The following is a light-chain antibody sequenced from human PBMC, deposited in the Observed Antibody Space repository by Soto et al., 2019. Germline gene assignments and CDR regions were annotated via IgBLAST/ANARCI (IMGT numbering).Light chain of an antibody. J-gene: IGKJ2*01. CDR1: KSMGTY. V-gene: IGKV1-39*01. CDR2: AAS. CDR3: QLSLSTPYI. Sequence: DIQMTQSPSSLAASVGDRVTITCRASKSMGTYLNWYQQKIGKAPKLLIYAASSLQSGVPSRFSGSGSGTDFTLTISSLQPEDFATYYCQLSLSTPYIFGQGTKLEIK.